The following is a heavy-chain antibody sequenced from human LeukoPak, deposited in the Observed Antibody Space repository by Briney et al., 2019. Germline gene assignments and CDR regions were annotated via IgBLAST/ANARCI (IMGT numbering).Heavy chain of an antibody. CDR2: ISYDGSNK. D-gene: IGHD6-6*01. CDR1: GFTFSSYA. CDR3: ARDRGSSSSWFDP. J-gene: IGHJ5*02. V-gene: IGHV3-30-3*01. Sequence: GGSLRLSCAASGFTFSSYAMHWVRQAPGKGLEWVAVISYDGSNKYCADSVKGRFTISRDNSKNTLYLQMNSLRAEDTAVYYCARDRGSSSSWFDPWGQGTLVTVSS.